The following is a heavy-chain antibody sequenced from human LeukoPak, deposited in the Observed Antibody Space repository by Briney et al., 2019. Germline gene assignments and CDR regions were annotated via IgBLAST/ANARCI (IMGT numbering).Heavy chain of an antibody. Sequence: SETLSLTCNVSGGTISSISYHWGWIRQPPGEGLEWIGSIYYSGTTFYNPSLKSRVTISVDTSKNQFSLKLSSVTAADTAVYYCARNRGDMVRGVNTYYYYGMDVWGQGTTVTVSS. D-gene: IGHD3-10*01. CDR1: GGTISSISYH. CDR2: IYYSGTT. V-gene: IGHV4-39*07. J-gene: IGHJ6*02. CDR3: ARNRGDMVRGVNTYYYYGMDV.